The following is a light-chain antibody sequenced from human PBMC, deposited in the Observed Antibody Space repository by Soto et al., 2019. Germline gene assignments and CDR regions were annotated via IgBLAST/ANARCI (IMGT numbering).Light chain of an antibody. CDR1: QSVSSSY. Sequence: EIVLTQSPGTLSLSPGGRATSSCRASQSVSSSYLAWFRQKPGQAPRLLIYGASSRATGIPDRFSGSGSGTDFTLTISRLEPEDFAVYYCQQYGNLITFGQGTRLEIK. CDR2: GAS. J-gene: IGKJ5*01. CDR3: QQYGNLIT. V-gene: IGKV3-20*01.